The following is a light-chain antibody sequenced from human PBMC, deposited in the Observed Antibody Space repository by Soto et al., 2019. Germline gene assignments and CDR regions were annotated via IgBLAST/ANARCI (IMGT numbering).Light chain of an antibody. V-gene: IGLV1-40*01. CDR1: SSDIGAGYD. CDR2: ANT. CDR3: QSYDSSLSGVV. Sequence: QSVLTQPPSVSGAPGQRVTISCAGGSSDIGAGYDVHWYQQLPGTAPRLLIFANTIRPSGVPVRFSGSKSGTSASLAITGLQAEDEADYYCQSYDSSLSGVVFGGGTKVTVL. J-gene: IGLJ2*01.